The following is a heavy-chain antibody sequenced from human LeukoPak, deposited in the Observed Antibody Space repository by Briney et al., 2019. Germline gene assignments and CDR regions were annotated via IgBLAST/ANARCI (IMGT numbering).Heavy chain of an antibody. Sequence: ASVKVSCKASGYTFTSYGISWVRQAPGQGLEWMGWISAYNGNTNYAQKLQGRVTMTTDTSTSTAYMELRSLRSDDTAVYYCARDRVSSTSYYGGYGMDVWGKGTTVTVSS. J-gene: IGHJ6*04. D-gene: IGHD2-2*01. CDR3: ARDRVSSTSYYGGYGMDV. CDR2: ISAYNGNT. CDR1: GYTFTSYG. V-gene: IGHV1-18*04.